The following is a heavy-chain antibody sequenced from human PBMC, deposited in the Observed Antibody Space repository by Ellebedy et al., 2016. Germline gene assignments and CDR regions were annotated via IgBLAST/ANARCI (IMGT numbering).Heavy chain of an antibody. D-gene: IGHD3/OR15-3a*01. CDR2: SFYSGTT. V-gene: IGHV4-30-4*01. J-gene: IGHJ6*02. CDR3: ARMGMDWYGEQTFYFYAVDV. Sequence: SETLSLXXPVSGSSLSGVTHYWTWIRQSSGKGLDWLGCSFYSGTTYYNPSLKGRVSMSVDTSRNQFSLRLRSVSAADTAVYYCARMGMDWYGEQTFYFYAVDVWGQGTTVAVSS. CDR1: GSSLSGVTHY.